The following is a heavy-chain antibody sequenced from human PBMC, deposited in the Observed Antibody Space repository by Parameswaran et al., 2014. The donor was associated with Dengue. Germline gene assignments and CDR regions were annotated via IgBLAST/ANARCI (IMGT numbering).Heavy chain of an antibody. CDR3: AREYYAGSDYYYFFDY. J-gene: IGHJ4*02. V-gene: IGHV4-31*02. Sequence: RWIRQPPGKGLEWIGYIYYSGSTYYNPSLKSRITISVDTSKNQFSLRLSSVTAADTAVYYCAREYYAGSDYYYFFDYWGQGTLVTVSS. D-gene: IGHD3-22*01. CDR2: IYYSGST.